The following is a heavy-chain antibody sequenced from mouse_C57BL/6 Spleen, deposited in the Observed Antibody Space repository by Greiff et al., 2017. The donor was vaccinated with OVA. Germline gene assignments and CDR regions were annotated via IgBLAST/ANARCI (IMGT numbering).Heavy chain of an antibody. CDR2: ISDGGSYT. V-gene: IGHV5-4*03. D-gene: IGHD3-3*01. Sequence: EVNLVESGGGLVKPGGSLKLSCAASGFTFSSYAMSWVRQTPEKRLEWVATISDGGSYTYYPDNVKGRFTISRDNAKNNLYLQMSQLKSEDTAMYYCARVGLGGYFDYWGQGTTLTVSS. CDR1: GFTFSSYA. CDR3: ARVGLGGYFDY. J-gene: IGHJ2*01.